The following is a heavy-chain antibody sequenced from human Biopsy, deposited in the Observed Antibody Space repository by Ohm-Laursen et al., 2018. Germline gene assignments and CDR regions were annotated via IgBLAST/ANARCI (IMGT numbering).Heavy chain of an antibody. J-gene: IGHJ4*02. D-gene: IGHD1-26*01. Sequence: SDTLSLTCTVSGGSIGSFFWSWIRQPPGKGLEWIGYIYYSGSTNYNPSLRSRVTISVDRPKNQFSLELSSVTAADTAVYYCARVGAGAPSIDYFDCWGQGALVTVSS. CDR3: ARVGAGAPSIDYFDC. V-gene: IGHV4-59*07. CDR1: GGSIGSFF. CDR2: IYYSGST.